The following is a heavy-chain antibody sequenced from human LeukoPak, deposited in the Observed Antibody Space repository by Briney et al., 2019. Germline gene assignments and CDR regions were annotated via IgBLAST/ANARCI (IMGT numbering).Heavy chain of an antibody. CDR1: GYTSTSYG. Sequence: VAPVKVSCKASGYTSTSYGISWVRQAPGQGLEWMGWISAYNGNTNYAQKLQGRVTMTTDTSTSTAYMELRSLRSDDTAVYCCARGYDSSGYYRTKGYYFDYWGQGTLVTVSS. CDR3: ARGYDSSGYYRTKGYYFDY. V-gene: IGHV1-18*01. CDR2: ISAYNGNT. J-gene: IGHJ4*02. D-gene: IGHD3-22*01.